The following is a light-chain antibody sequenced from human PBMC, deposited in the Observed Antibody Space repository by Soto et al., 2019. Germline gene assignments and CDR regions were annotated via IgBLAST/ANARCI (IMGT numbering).Light chain of an antibody. CDR3: CAYTVESTWV. CDR2: DVT. V-gene: IGLV2-14*01. Sequence: QSALTQPASVSGSPGQSITISCTGTDSDVGAYDYISWYQHLPGNAPKLIIYDVTHRPSGVSYHFSGSKSGNTASLTISGLRSEDEADYYWCAYTVESTWVFGGGTKLTV. CDR1: DSDVGAYDY. J-gene: IGLJ3*02.